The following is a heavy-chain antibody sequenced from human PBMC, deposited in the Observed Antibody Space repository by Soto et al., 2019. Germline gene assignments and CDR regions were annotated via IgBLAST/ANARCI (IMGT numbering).Heavy chain of an antibody. CDR2: LYYDGTA. Sequence: QVQLQESGPELLRPSETLSLTCTVSGGSITTTKYFWGWIRQPPGKGLQWIGSLYYDGTAFYNPSLQSRLTISVETSKDQFSLILNSVTAADTAVYFCARLDYGDWYFDVWGRGSLVTVSS. CDR3: ARLDYGDWYFDV. D-gene: IGHD4-17*01. V-gene: IGHV4-39*01. CDR1: GGSITTTKYF. J-gene: IGHJ2*01.